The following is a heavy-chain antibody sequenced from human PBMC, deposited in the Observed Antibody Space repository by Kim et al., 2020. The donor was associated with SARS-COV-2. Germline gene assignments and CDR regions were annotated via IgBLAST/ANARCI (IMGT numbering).Heavy chain of an antibody. D-gene: IGHD6-19*01. V-gene: IGHV3-33*01. CDR2: IWYDGSNK. CDR3: ARDLRENIAVAGTTHYYYYGMDV. J-gene: IGHJ6*02. CDR1: GFTFSSYA. Sequence: GGSLRLSCAASGFTFSSYAMHWVRQAPGKGLEWVAVIWYDGSNKYYADSVKGRFTISRDNSKNTLYLQMNSLRAEDTAVYYCARDLRENIAVAGTTHYYYYGMDVWGQGTTVTVSS.